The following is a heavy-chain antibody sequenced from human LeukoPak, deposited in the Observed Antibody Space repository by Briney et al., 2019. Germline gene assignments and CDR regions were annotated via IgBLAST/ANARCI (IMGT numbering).Heavy chain of an antibody. Sequence: SETLSLTCSVSGGSVSTNYWSWIRQSPEKGLVWIAYTSYSGTTDYNPSLKSRLVISIGASKNQFSLKLSSVTAAGTAIYYCARHSHNQVAGGWFDPWGQGTLVSVP. D-gene: IGHD5-12*01. CDR3: ARHSHNQVAGGWFDP. J-gene: IGHJ5*02. V-gene: IGHV4-59*08. CDR2: TSYSGTT. CDR1: GGSVSTNY.